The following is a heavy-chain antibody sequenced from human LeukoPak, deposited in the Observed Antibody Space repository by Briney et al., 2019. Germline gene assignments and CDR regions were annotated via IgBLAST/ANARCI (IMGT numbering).Heavy chain of an antibody. CDR2: ISGGGGST. CDR1: GFIFSSYA. V-gene: IGHV3-23*01. J-gene: IGHJ4*02. D-gene: IGHD2-15*01. Sequence: GGSLRLSCAASGFIFSSYAMSWVRQAPGKGLEWVSAISGGGGSTYYADSVKGRFTISRDNSKNTLYLQMNSLRADDTALYYCVSVVTASPVHWGQGTLVSVCS. CDR3: VSVVTASPVH.